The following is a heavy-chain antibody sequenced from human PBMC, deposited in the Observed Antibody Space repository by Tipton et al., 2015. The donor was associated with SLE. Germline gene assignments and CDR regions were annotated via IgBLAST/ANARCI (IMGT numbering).Heavy chain of an antibody. V-gene: IGHV3-74*01. CDR1: GFTFSRYW. Sequence: SLRLSCAASGFTFSRYWMHWVRQAPGKGLVWVSHINFDGTTTTYADSVKGRFTISRDNAKNTLYLQMNSLRAEDTAVYYCARDVFTNYYYYGMDVWGQGTTVTVSS. CDR3: ARDVFTNYYYYGMDV. CDR2: INFDGTTT. J-gene: IGHJ6*02.